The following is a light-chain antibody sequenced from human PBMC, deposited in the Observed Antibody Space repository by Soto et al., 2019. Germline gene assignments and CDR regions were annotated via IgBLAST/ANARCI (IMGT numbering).Light chain of an antibody. V-gene: IGKV1-33*01. J-gene: IGKJ5*01. CDR1: QDISNY. Sequence: DIQMTQSPSSLSASVGDRVTITCQASQDISNYLNWYQQKPGKAPKLLIYDASNLETVVPSRFSGSGSGTDFTFTISSLQPEDIATYCCQQYDNLPITFGQGTRLEIK. CDR3: QQYDNLPIT. CDR2: DAS.